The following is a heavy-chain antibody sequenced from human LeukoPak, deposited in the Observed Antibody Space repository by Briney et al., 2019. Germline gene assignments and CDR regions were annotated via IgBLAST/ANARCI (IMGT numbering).Heavy chain of an antibody. D-gene: IGHD6-6*01. CDR2: IYHSGST. V-gene: IGHV4-38-2*02. CDR1: GYSISSGYY. J-gene: IGHJ4*02. Sequence: SSETLSLTCTVSGYSISSGYYWGWIRQPPGKGLEWIGSIYHSGSTYYNPSLKSRVTISVDTSKNQFSLKLSSVTAADTAVYYCARDSIAARSTYFDYWGQGTLVTVSS. CDR3: ARDSIAARSTYFDY.